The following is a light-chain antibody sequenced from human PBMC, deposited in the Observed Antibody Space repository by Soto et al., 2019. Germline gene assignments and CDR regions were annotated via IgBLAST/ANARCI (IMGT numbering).Light chain of an antibody. CDR3: QQYSSSPPFT. CDR2: GAS. Sequence: EIVLTQSPGTLSLSPGEGATLSCRSSQTVRSSYLAWYQQKPGQAPRLLIYGASSRATGIPDRFSGSGSGTDFTLTISRLEPEDFAVYYCQQYSSSPPFTFGQGTKLEIK. V-gene: IGKV3-20*01. J-gene: IGKJ2*01. CDR1: QTVRSSY.